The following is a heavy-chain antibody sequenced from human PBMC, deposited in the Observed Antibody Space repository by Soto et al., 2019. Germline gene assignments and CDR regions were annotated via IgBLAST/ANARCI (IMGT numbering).Heavy chain of an antibody. CDR3: ARDQVGATGDY. J-gene: IGHJ4*02. Sequence: QIQLVPSGAEVKKPGASVKVSCKASGYTFTSYGISWVQQAPGQGLEWMGWISAYNGNRKYAQKVQGRVTMTTDTTTNTAYMELRSLRSDDTAVYYCARDQVGATGDYWGQGTLVTVSS. V-gene: IGHV1-18*01. CDR1: GYTFTSYG. D-gene: IGHD1-26*01. CDR2: ISAYNGNR.